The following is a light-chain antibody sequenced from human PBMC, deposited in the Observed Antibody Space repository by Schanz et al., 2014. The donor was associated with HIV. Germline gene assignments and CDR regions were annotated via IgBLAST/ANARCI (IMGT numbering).Light chain of an antibody. Sequence: EIVLTQSPATLSLSPGERATLSCRASQSVSSNLAWYQQKPGQAPRLLIFGASNRATGIPARFSGSGSGTEFTLTISSLQSEDFATYYCQQRVDTFGGGTKVEIK. CDR1: QSVSSN. CDR3: QQRVDT. J-gene: IGKJ4*01. V-gene: IGKV3D-15*01. CDR2: GAS.